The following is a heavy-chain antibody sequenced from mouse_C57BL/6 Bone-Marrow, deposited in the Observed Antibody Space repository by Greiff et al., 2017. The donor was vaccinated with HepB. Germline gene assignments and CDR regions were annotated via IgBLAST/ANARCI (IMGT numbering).Heavy chain of an antibody. CDR1: GFTFSDYY. J-gene: IGHJ4*01. D-gene: IGHD2-5*01. V-gene: IGHV5-12*01. CDR3: ARYSNYGGDY. CDR2: ISNGGGST. Sequence: EVQRVESGGGLVQPGGSLKLSCAASGFTFSDYYMYWVRQTPEKRLEWVAYISNGGGSTYYPDTVKGRFTISRDNAKNTLYLQMSRLKSEDTAMYYCARYSNYGGDYWGQGTSVTVSS.